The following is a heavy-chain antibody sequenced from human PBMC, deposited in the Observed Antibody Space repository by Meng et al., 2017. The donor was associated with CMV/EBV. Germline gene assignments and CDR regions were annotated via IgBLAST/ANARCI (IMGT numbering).Heavy chain of an antibody. V-gene: IGHV1-8*03. Sequence: SVTVSFMSSGYTFTSYYINWVRQATGQGLAWMGWMNPNSGNTGYAQKFQGRVTITMNTSISTASMELSSLRSEETAVYYCASNAGGDSSGYYSYYYGMDVWGQGTTVTVSS. CDR2: MNPNSGNT. J-gene: IGHJ6*02. CDR3: ASNAGGDSSGYYSYYYGMDV. D-gene: IGHD3-22*01. CDR1: GYTFTSYY.